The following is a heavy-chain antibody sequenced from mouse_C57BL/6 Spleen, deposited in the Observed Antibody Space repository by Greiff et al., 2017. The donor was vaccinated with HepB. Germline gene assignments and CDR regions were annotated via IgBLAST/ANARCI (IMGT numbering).Heavy chain of an antibody. D-gene: IGHD2-4*01. V-gene: IGHV1-66*01. CDR3: ARWSYDYGAY. J-gene: IGHJ3*01. CDR1: GYSFTSYY. Sequence: VQLQQSGPELVKPGASVKISCKASGYSFTSYYIHWVKQRPGQGLEWIGWIYPGSGNTKYNEKFKGKATLTADTSSSTAYMQLSSLTSEDSAVYYCARWSYDYGAYWGQGTLVTVSA. CDR2: IYPGSGNT.